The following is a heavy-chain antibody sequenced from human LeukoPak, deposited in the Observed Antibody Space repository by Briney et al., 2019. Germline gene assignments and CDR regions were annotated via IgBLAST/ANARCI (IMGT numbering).Heavy chain of an antibody. J-gene: IGHJ4*02. CDR1: GGSISSYY. CDR2: IYYSGST. Sequence: NPSETLSLTCTVSGGSISSYYWSWIRQPPGKGLEWIGYIYYSGSTNYNPSLKSRVTISVDTSKNQFSLKLSSVTAADTAVYYCAVSATQGFDYWGQGTLVTVSS. D-gene: IGHD2-15*01. CDR3: AVSATQGFDY. V-gene: IGHV4-59*01.